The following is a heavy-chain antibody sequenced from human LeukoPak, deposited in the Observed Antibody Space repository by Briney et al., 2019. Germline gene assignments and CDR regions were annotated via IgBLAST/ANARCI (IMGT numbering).Heavy chain of an antibody. Sequence: PGRSLRLSCAASGFTFSSYGMHWVRQAPGKGLEWVAVIWYDGSNKYYADSVKGRFTISRDNAKKSLYLQMNSLRAEDTAVYYCVRDRYNYGDYPFDYWGQGALVTVSS. CDR3: VRDRYNYGDYPFDY. D-gene: IGHD4-17*01. CDR1: GFTFSSYG. J-gene: IGHJ4*02. V-gene: IGHV3-33*01. CDR2: IWYDGSNK.